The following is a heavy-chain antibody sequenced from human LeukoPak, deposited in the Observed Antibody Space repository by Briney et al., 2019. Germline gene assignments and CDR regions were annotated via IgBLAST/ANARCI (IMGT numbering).Heavy chain of an antibody. V-gene: IGHV3-23*01. CDR2: ISGSGGST. Sequence: GGSLRLSCAASGFTFSSYGMSWFRQDPGKGLEWVSGISGSGGSTYYADSVKGRFTISSDNSKNTLHLQMNSRMTEDNTAYYYSKTRLLEEIWGQGTLVTVSS. D-gene: IGHD1-1*01. J-gene: IGHJ4*02. CDR1: GFTFSSYG. CDR3: SKTRLLEEI.